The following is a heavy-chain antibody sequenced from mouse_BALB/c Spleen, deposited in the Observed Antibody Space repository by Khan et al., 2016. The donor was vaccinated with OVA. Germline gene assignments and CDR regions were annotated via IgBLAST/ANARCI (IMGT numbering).Heavy chain of an antibody. D-gene: IGHD2-1*01. CDR1: GYTFTDFA. CDR2: ISTYYGDD. Sequence: QVQLQQSGAELVRPGVSVKISCKGSGYTFTDFAMHWVKQSHAKSLEWIGVISTYYGDDNYNQKFKGKATMTVDKSSSTAYMELARLTSEDSAIYYCARGNGNYRFAYWGQGTLVTVSA. V-gene: IGHV1S137*01. J-gene: IGHJ3*01. CDR3: ARGNGNYRFAY.